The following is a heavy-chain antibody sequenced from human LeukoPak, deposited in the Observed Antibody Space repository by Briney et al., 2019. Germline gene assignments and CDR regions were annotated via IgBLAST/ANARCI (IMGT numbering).Heavy chain of an antibody. V-gene: IGHV1-2*02. J-gene: IGHJ4*02. CDR3: ARESWGTTELFDY. CDR1: GYTFTGYY. Sequence: ASVKVSCKASGYTFTGYYMHWVRQAPGQGLECMGWITPNSGGTNYAQKFQRRVTMTRDTSISTAYMELSRLRSDDTAVYYCARESWGTTELFDYWGQGTLVTVSS. D-gene: IGHD3-16*01. CDR2: ITPNSGGT.